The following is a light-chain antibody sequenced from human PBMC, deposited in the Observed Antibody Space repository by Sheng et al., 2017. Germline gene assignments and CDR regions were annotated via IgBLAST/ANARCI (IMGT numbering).Light chain of an antibody. CDR2: YKSESDY. Sequence: QAVLTQPASLSASPGASASLTCTLRSGISVGTHRIYWYQQKSGSPPQYLLSYKSESDYQLGTGIPRRFSGSKDASANAGILLISGLQSEDEADYHCMIRHTSAWVFGGGTKLTVL. V-gene: IGLV5-45*01. J-gene: IGLJ3*02. CDR3: MIRHTSAWV. CDR1: SGISVGTHR.